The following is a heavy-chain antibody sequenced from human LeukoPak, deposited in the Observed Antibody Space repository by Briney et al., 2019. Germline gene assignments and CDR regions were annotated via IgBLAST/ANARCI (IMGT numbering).Heavy chain of an antibody. D-gene: IGHD2-2*02. J-gene: IGHJ4*02. CDR3: ARPIVVVPAAIQGFDC. CDR1: GYSFTGHY. Sequence: ASVKVSCKTSGYSFTGHYMHWVRQAPGQGLEWMGWINPNNGGTNYAQKFQGRVTMTRDTSISTAYMELSRLRSDDTAVYYCARPIVVVPAAIQGFDCWGQGTLVTVSS. V-gene: IGHV1-2*02. CDR2: INPNNGGT.